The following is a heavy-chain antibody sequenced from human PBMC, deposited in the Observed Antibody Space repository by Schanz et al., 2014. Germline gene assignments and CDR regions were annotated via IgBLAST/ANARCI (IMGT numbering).Heavy chain of an antibody. Sequence: QVQLQQWGAGLLKPSDTLSLTCAVSGYSINTSDWWGWIRQPPGKGLEWIGYIYYSGSTYYNPSLKSRATLSVDTSKTQFSLKLRSVTAVDTAVYYCASKGLTTDAFDIWGQGTMVTVSS. V-gene: IGHV4-28*01. J-gene: IGHJ3*02. D-gene: IGHD2-8*01. CDR2: IYYSGST. CDR1: GYSINTSDW. CDR3: ASKGLTTDAFDI.